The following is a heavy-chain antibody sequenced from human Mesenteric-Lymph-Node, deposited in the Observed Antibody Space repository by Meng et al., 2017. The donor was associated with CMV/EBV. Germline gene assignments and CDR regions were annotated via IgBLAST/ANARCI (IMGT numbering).Heavy chain of an antibody. CDR2: TRNKANSYTT. CDR3: ARYRGSAFDY. J-gene: IGHJ4*02. Sequence: GESLKISCAASGFTFSDHYMDWVRQAPGKGLEWVGRTRNKANSYTTEYAASVKGRFTNSRDDSKNSLYLQMNSLKTEDTAVYFCARYRGSAFDYWGQGTLVTVSS. V-gene: IGHV3-72*01. D-gene: IGHD1-26*01. CDR1: GFTFSDHY.